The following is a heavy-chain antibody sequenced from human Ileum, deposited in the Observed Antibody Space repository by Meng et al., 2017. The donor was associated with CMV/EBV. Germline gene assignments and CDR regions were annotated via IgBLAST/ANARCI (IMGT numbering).Heavy chain of an antibody. Sequence: KAYGGTFSSYAISWVRQAPGQGLEWMGGIIPIFGTANYAQKFQGGVTITTDESTSTAYMELSSLRSEDTAVYYCARESKLSIVTLFDYWGQGTLVTVSS. J-gene: IGHJ4*02. CDR2: IIPIFGTA. CDR3: ARESKLSIVTLFDY. D-gene: IGHD1-26*01. CDR1: GGTFSSYA. V-gene: IGHV1-69*05.